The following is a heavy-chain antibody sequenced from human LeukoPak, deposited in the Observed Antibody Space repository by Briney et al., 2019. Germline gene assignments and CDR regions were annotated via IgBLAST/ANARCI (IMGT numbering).Heavy chain of an antibody. V-gene: IGHV4-4*07. Sequence: PSETLSLTCTVSGGSISSYYWSRIRQPAGKGLEWIGRIYTSGSTNYNPSLKSRVTMSVDTSKNQFSLKLSSVTAADTAVYYCARDGAPGVEMATINAFDIWGQGTMVTVSS. CDR1: GGSISSYY. CDR2: IYTSGST. J-gene: IGHJ3*02. D-gene: IGHD5-24*01. CDR3: ARDGAPGVEMATINAFDI.